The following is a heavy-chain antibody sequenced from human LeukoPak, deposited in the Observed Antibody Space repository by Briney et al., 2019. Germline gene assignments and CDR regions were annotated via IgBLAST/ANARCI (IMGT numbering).Heavy chain of an antibody. CDR3: ARDGFGWFDY. D-gene: IGHD6-19*01. J-gene: IGHJ4*02. CDR2: ISAYNGDT. Sequence: ASVNVSCKASGYTFTSYGISWVRQAPGQGLEWMGWISAYNGDTNYAQNLQGRVTMTTDTSTSTAYMELSSLRSEDTAVYYCARDGFGWFDYWGQGTLVTVSS. V-gene: IGHV1-18*01. CDR1: GYTFTSYG.